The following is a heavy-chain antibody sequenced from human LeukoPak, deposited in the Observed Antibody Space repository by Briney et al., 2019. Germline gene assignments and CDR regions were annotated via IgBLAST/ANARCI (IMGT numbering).Heavy chain of an antibody. J-gene: IGHJ6*02. CDR2: VYYSGGS. D-gene: IGHD4-17*01. CDR1: GYSISSGYY. Sequence: SETLSLTCTVSGYSISSGYYWTWIRQSPGKGLEWIGYVYYSGGSSYNPSLKSRVTILVDTSKNQFSLNLNSVTAADTAVYYCARVYGDYTAMDVWGQGTAVTVSS. CDR3: ARVYGDYTAMDV. V-gene: IGHV4-61*01.